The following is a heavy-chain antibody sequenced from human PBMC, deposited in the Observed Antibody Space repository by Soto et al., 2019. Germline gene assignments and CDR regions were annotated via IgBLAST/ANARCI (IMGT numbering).Heavy chain of an antibody. CDR1: GGSISSYY. CDR3: ARLSTPGIAAAGTFDY. V-gene: IGHV4-59*01. CDR2: IYYSGST. J-gene: IGHJ4*02. D-gene: IGHD6-13*01. Sequence: PSETLSLTCTVSGGSISSYYWSWIRQPPGKGLEWIGYIYYSGSTNYNPSLKSRVTISVDTSKNQSSLKLSSVTAADTAVYYCARLSTPGIAAAGTFDYWGQGTLVTVSS.